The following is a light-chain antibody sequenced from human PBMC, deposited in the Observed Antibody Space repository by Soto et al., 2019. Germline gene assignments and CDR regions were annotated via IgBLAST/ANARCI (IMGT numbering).Light chain of an antibody. CDR2: KAS. Sequence: DIQMTQSPSTLSASVGDRVTITCRASQSISSWLAWYQQKPGKAPKLLIHKASSLASGVPSRFSGSGSGTEFTLTISSLQPDDFATYYCQQYNSYSWTFGQGTQVEIK. CDR3: QQYNSYSWT. J-gene: IGKJ1*01. V-gene: IGKV1-5*03. CDR1: QSISSW.